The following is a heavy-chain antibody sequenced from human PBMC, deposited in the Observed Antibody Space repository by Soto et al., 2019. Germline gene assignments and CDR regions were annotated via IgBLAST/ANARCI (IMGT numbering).Heavy chain of an antibody. Sequence: QLQLQESGPGLVKPSETLSLTCTVSGGSISSSSYYWGWIRQPPGKGLEWIGSIYYSGSTYYNPSLKSRVTISVDTSKNQYSLKLSSVTAADTAAYYCARGLWFGELLGNDYWGQGTLVTVSS. J-gene: IGHJ4*02. CDR2: IYYSGST. CDR1: GGSISSSSYY. CDR3: ARGLWFGELLGNDY. D-gene: IGHD3-10*01. V-gene: IGHV4-39*01.